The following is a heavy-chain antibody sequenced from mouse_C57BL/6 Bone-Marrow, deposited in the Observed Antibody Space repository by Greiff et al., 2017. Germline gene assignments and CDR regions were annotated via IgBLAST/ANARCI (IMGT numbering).Heavy chain of an antibody. V-gene: IGHV1-72*01. J-gene: IGHJ3*01. CDR2: IDPNSGGT. D-gene: IGHD2-5*01. CDR1: GYTFTSYW. Sequence: QVQLQQPGAELVKPGASVKLSCKASGYTFTSYWMHWVKQRPGRGLEWSGRIDPNSGGTKYNEKFKSKATLTVDKPSSTAYMQLSSLTSEDSAVYYCATYSNYVAWFAYWGQGTLVTVSA. CDR3: ATYSNYVAWFAY.